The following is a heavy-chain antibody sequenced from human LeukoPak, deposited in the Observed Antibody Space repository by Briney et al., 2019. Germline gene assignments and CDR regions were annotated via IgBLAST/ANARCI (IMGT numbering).Heavy chain of an antibody. D-gene: IGHD5-18*01. CDR1: GFTVSSNY. V-gene: IGHV3-66*01. CDR3: ARDADVDTAANDAFDI. CDR2: IYSGGST. J-gene: IGHJ3*02. Sequence: PGGSLRLSCAASGFTVSSNYMSWVRQAPGKGLEWVSVIYSGGSTYYADSVKGRFTISRDNSKNTLYLQMNSLRAEDTAVYYCARDADVDTAANDAFDIWGQGTMVTVSS.